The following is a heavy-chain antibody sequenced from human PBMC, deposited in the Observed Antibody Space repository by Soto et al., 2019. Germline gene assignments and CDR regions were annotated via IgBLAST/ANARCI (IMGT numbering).Heavy chain of an antibody. V-gene: IGHV1-69*04. CDR1: GGTFSSYT. D-gene: IGHD4-17*01. Sequence: SVKVSCKASGGTFSSYTISWVRQAPGQGLEWMGRIIPILGIANYAQKFQGRVTITADKSTSTAYMELSSLRSEDTAVYYCARDGLTTVTNWYFDLWGRGTLVTVSS. J-gene: IGHJ2*01. CDR2: IIPILGIA. CDR3: ARDGLTTVTNWYFDL.